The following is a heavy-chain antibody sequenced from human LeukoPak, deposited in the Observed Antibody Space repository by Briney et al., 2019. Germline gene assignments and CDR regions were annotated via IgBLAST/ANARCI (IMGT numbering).Heavy chain of an antibody. J-gene: IGHJ4*02. CDR2: ISYLSTHV. Sequence: PGGSLTLSCSASGFTFSDYDMIWVRQAPGEGLEWVSSISYLSTHVYYGDSVKGRFSISRDNAKNSLDLQMNSLGAEDTAIYYCGRAFPPLRTSSAGDLWGQGILVTVSS. CDR3: GRAFPPLRTSSAGDL. D-gene: IGHD3-16*01. CDR1: GFTFSDYD. V-gene: IGHV3-21*01.